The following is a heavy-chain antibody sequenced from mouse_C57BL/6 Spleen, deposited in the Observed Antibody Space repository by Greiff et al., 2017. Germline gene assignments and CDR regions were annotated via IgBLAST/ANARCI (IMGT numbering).Heavy chain of an antibody. CDR3: ARDGYYRYFDG. V-gene: IGHV7-1*01. Sequence: EVQVVESGGGLVQSGRSLRLSCATSGFTFSDFYMEWVRQAPGKGLEWIAASRNKANDYTTEYSGSVKGRFIVSRDTSQSILYLQMNALRAEDTAIYYCARDGYYRYFDGWGTGTTVTVSS. J-gene: IGHJ1*03. CDR1: GFTFSDFY. CDR2: SRNKANDYTT.